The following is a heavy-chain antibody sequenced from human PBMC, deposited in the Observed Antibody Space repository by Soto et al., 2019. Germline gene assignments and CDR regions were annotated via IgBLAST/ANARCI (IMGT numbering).Heavy chain of an antibody. CDR2: ISAYNGNT. CDR3: ARDPHITGSLRGTTLMDV. D-gene: IGHD1-20*01. Sequence: QLQLVQSGAEVKKPGASVKVSCKASGYSFSSYGVSWVRQAPGKGLEWMGWISAYNGNTNYARSFQGRVTMTTDTTTSTAYMELSSLRSDDTAVYYCARDPHITGSLRGTTLMDVWGRGTSVTVSS. J-gene: IGHJ6*02. CDR1: GYSFSSYG. V-gene: IGHV1-18*04.